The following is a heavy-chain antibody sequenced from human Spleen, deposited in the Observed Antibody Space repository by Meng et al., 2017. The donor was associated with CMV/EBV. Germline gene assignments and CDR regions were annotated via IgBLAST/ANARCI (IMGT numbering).Heavy chain of an antibody. CDR2: ISAYNGHT. V-gene: IGHV1-18*01. CDR3: TGGSGWPFFDY. J-gene: IGHJ4*02. Sequence: SCKASCFTFTTHGVNWVRQAPGQGLEWMAWISAYNGHTNYAHKFQGRFTVTADTSTSTAFMELRSLRSDDTAVYYCTGGSGWPFFDYWGQGTLVTVSS. CDR1: CFTFTTHG. D-gene: IGHD6-25*01.